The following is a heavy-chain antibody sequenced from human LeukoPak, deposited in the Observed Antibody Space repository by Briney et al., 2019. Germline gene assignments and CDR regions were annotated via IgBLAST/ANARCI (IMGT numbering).Heavy chain of an antibody. J-gene: IGHJ3*02. Sequence: GGSLRLSCAASGFTFSETWMNWVRRVPGKGLEWVGNIQPDGSETYYVDSVEGRFTISRDNLKNSLYLEISSLRADDTAVYYCARPGVAGGAFDIWGQWTEVTVSS. V-gene: IGHV3-7*01. CDR3: ARPGVAGGAFDI. CDR1: GFTFSETW. D-gene: IGHD1-26*01. CDR2: IQPDGSET.